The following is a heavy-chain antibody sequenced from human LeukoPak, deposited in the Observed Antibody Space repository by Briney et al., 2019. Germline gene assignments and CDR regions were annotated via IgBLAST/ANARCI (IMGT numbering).Heavy chain of an antibody. Sequence: GGSLRLSCAASGFIFSNYGMHWVRQAPGKGLEWVAVISYDGSNKYYADSVKGRFTISRDNSKNTLYLQMNSLRAEDTAVYYCARTDSGSFDYWGQGTLVTVSS. CDR1: GFIFSNYG. CDR2: ISYDGSNK. V-gene: IGHV3-30*03. D-gene: IGHD3-10*01. CDR3: ARTDSGSFDY. J-gene: IGHJ4*02.